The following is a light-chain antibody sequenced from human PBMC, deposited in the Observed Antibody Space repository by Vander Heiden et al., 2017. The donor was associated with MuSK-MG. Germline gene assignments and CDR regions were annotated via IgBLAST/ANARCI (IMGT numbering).Light chain of an antibody. CDR1: QDITNY. J-gene: IGKJ5*01. Sequence: DIQMTQSPSSLSASVGDRVTITCQASQDITNYLNWYQQKPGKAPKLLIYDASNLVTGVPSRTSGSGYGTDFTGTITSRQPEATVTYYCKLLYPVTATTFGPGTQVEIK. V-gene: IGKV1-33*01. CDR2: DAS. CDR3: KLLYPVTATT.